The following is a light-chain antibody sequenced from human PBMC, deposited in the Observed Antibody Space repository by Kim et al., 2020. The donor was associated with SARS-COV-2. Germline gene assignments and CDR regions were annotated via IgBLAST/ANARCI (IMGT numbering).Light chain of an antibody. V-gene: IGKV3D-15*01. CDR2: GAS. J-gene: IGKJ1*01. CDR3: QQYNNWPPVT. Sequence: EIVMTQSPVTLSVSPGESATLSCRASQSISTKLVWYQQKPGQAPRLLIYGASTRATGIPARFSGSGSGTEFTLTISSLQSEDFAVYYCQQYNNWPPVTFGQGTKLEI. CDR1: QSISTK.